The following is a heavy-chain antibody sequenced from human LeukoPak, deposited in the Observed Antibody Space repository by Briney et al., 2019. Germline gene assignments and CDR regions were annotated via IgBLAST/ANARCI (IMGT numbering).Heavy chain of an antibody. CDR1: GGSISSYY. CDR3: VRESYSVSGSYRS. Sequence: SETLSLTCTVSGGSISSYYWSWIRQPPGKGLEWIGYIYYRGSTNYNPSLKSRVTISVDTSKNQFSLKLSSVTPADTAVYYCVRESYSVSGSYRSWGQGTLVIVSS. J-gene: IGHJ4*02. D-gene: IGHD3-10*01. CDR2: IYYRGST. V-gene: IGHV4-59*01.